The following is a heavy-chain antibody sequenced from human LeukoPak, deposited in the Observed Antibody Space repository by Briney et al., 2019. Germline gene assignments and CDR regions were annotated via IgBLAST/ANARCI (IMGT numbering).Heavy chain of an antibody. D-gene: IGHD4-17*01. V-gene: IGHV4-34*01. CDR2: INHSGST. CDR3: AADYAAFDP. CDR1: GGSFSGYY. J-gene: IGHJ5*02. Sequence: PSETLSLTCAVYGGSFSGYYWSWIRQPPGKGLEWIGEINHSGSTNYNPSLKSRVTISVDTSKNQFSLKLSSVTAADTAVYYCAADYAAFDPWGQGTLVTVSS.